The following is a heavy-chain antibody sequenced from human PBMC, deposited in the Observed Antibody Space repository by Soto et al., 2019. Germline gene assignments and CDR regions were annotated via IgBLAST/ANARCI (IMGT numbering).Heavy chain of an antibody. V-gene: IGHV4-59*01. CDR3: AREQYNWKL. D-gene: IGHD1-20*01. J-gene: IGHJ4*02. CDR1: GVSITSYY. Sequence: KPSETLSLTCSVSGVSITSYYWTWIRHSPGKGLEWIGYVCHTGNTYYNPSLKSRVTISLDTSKNQVSLRLRSVTAADTAVYYCAREQYNWKLWGQGTLVTVSS. CDR2: VCHTGNT.